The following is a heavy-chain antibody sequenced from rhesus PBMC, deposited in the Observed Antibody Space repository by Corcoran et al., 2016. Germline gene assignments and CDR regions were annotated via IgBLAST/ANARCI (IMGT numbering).Heavy chain of an antibody. V-gene: IGHV4-76*01. D-gene: IGHD3-28*01. J-gene: IGHJ4*01. Sequence: QVQLQESGPGVVKPSETLSLTCAVSGGSISSGYDWTWIRQPPGKGLEWIGYIYGSSGTPKYNPSLQNGFPISKDASKNQFSLKLSSVTAADTAVYYCARVRSYNSGYYTFDYWGQGVLVTVSS. CDR1: GGSISSGYD. CDR3: ARVRSYNSGYYTFDY. CDR2: IYGSSGTP.